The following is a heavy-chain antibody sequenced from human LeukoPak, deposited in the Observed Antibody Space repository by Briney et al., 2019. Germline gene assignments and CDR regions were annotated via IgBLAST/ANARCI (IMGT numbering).Heavy chain of an antibody. CDR1: GGSISSSSYY. D-gene: IGHD5-24*01. CDR2: IYYSGST. V-gene: IGHV4-39*01. Sequence: SETLSLTCTVSGGSISSSSYYWGWIRQPPGKGLEWIGSIYYSGSTYYNPSLKSRVTISVDTSKNQFSLKLSSVTAADTAVYYCARQRDGYNRKSAVDYWGQGTLVTASS. J-gene: IGHJ4*02. CDR3: ARQRDGYNRKSAVDY.